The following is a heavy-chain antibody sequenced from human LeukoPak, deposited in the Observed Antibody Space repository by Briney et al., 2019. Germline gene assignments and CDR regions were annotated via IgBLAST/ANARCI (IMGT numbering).Heavy chain of an antibody. Sequence: SETLSLTCTVSGGSISSSSYYWGWIRQPPGKGLEWIGSIYYSGSTYYNPSLKSRVTISVDTSKNQFSLKLSSVTAEDTAVYYCARIGYCSGGSCLDPYYYYYYMDVWGKGTTVTVSS. D-gene: IGHD2-15*01. J-gene: IGHJ6*03. CDR2: IYYSGST. CDR3: ARIGYCSGGSCLDPYYYYYYMDV. V-gene: IGHV4-39*07. CDR1: GGSISSSSYY.